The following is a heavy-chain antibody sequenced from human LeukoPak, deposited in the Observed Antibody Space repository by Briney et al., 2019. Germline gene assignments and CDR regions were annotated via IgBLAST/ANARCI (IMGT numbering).Heavy chain of an antibody. J-gene: IGHJ4*02. D-gene: IGHD3-3*01. CDR3: ARGFGFLEWCFDY. CDR2: INPNSGGT. V-gene: IGHV1-2*02. Sequence: ASVKVSCKASGYTFTGYYMHWVRQAPGQGLEWMGWINPNSGGTNYAQKFQGRVTMTRDTSISTAYMELSSLRSDDTAVYYCARGFGFLEWCFDYWGQGTLVTVSS. CDR1: GYTFTGYY.